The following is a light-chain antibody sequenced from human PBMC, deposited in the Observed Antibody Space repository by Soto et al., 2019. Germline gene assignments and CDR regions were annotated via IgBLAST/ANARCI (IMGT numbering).Light chain of an antibody. CDR2: YAS. CDR1: QTVSRY. Sequence: VLTQSPATLSLSPGERATLSCRASQTVSRYLAWFQQKPGQAPRLLIYYASNKAAGVPDRFSGSGSGTDYTLTTSRLEPEEFAVYYYQPRSPWPRLAFGGGPKGAI. V-gene: IGKV3-11*01. J-gene: IGKJ4*01. CDR3: QPRSPWPRLA.